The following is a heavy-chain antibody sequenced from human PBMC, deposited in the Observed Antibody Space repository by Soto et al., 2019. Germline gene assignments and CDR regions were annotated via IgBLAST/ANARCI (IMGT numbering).Heavy chain of an antibody. D-gene: IGHD6-19*01. V-gene: IGHV3-53*04. CDR1: GFTVSSNF. J-gene: IGHJ4*02. CDR2: IYSGGTT. CDR3: ARVAGYSSGWYDY. Sequence: EVQLVESGGDLVQPGGSLRLSCAASGFTVSSNFMSWVRQAPGKGLEWVSVIYSGGTTYYADSVKGRFTISRHNSKNTLYLQMNSLRPEDTAVYYCARVAGYSSGWYDYWGQGTLVTVSS.